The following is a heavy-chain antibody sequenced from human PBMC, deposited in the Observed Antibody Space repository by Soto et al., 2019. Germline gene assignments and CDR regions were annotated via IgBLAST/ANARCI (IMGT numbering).Heavy chain of an antibody. Sequence: LSLTCDVSGGSFTGYYWGWIRRPPGKGLEWIGEINHSGFTNYNPSLTGRVTISLDTSKSQFSLKLSSLTAADTAFYFCARGHGRFAHWGQGTLVTVSS. CDR2: INHSGFT. V-gene: IGHV4-34*01. CDR3: ARGHGRFAH. CDR1: GGSFTGYY. J-gene: IGHJ4*02.